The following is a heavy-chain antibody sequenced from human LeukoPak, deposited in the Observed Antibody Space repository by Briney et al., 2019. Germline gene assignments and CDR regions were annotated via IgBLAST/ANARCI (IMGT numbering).Heavy chain of an antibody. J-gene: IGHJ4*02. CDR2: ISYDGSNK. D-gene: IGHD3-10*01. CDR1: GFTFSTYA. Sequence: GGSLRLSCAASGFTFSTYAMHWVRQAPGKGLEWVAVISYDGSNKYYADSVKGRFTISRDNSENTLYLQMNSLRAEDTAVYYCARVEGRFYGSGSYRGFDYWGQGTLVTVSS. CDR3: ARVEGRFYGSGSYRGFDY. V-gene: IGHV3-30-3*01.